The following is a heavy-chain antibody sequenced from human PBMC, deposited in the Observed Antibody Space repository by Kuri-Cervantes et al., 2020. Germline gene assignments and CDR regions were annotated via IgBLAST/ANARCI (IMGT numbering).Heavy chain of an antibody. CDR1: GYTFTSYY. CDR2: INPSGGNT. J-gene: IGHJ6*02. D-gene: IGHD3-9*01. Sequence: ASVKVSCKASGYTFTSYYMHWVRQAPGQGLEWMGIINPSGGNTSYAQKFQGRVTMTRDTSTSTVYMELSSLRSEDTAVYYCARSRRYSDWLLQQCYYYYGMDVWGQGTTVTVSS. CDR3: ARSRRYSDWLLQQCYYYYGMDV. V-gene: IGHV1-46*01.